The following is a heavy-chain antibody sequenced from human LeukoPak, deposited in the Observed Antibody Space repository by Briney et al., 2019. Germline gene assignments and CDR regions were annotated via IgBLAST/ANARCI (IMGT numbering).Heavy chain of an antibody. V-gene: IGHV4-59*11. CDR2: VYYTGST. Sequence: PSETLSLTCTASGDSISSHSWSWIRQPPGKGLEWIDQVYYTGSTNYNPSLHSRVTISLDTSKNQFSLNLTSVSAADTAVYYCARGQSRRGFDFWGQGLLVTVSS. CDR1: GDSISSHS. J-gene: IGHJ4*02. CDR3: ARGQSRRGFDF. D-gene: IGHD3-16*01.